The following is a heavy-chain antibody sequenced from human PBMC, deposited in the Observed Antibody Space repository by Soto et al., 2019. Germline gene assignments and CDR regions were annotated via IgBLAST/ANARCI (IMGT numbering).Heavy chain of an antibody. CDR1: GYSFTRYG. V-gene: IGHV1-18*01. CDR2: INTYNGNT. Sequence: QVQLVQSRAEVKNPGASVKVSCKASGYSFTRYGIAWARQAPGQGLEWMGWINTYNGNTNYAKNLQGRVTLTTDTSTSTAYMALTSLRSNDTTIYYCAMVDVYVTPSPQDVWGQGTTVIVSS. J-gene: IGHJ6*02. D-gene: IGHD3-16*01. CDR3: AMVDVYVTPSPQDV.